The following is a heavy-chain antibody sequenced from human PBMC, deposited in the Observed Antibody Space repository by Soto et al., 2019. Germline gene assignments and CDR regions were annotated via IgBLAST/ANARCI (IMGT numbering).Heavy chain of an antibody. CDR1: GFTFSSYA. V-gene: IGHV3-30-3*01. Sequence: QVQLVESGGGVVQPGRSLRLSCAASGFTFSSYAMHWVRQAPGKGLVWVAVISYDGSNKYYADSVKGRFTISRDNSKNTLYLQMNSLRAEDTAVYYCARESGDYPYYYYYGMDVWGHGTTVTVSS. CDR3: ARESGDYPYYYYYGMDV. D-gene: IGHD4-17*01. J-gene: IGHJ6*02. CDR2: ISYDGSNK.